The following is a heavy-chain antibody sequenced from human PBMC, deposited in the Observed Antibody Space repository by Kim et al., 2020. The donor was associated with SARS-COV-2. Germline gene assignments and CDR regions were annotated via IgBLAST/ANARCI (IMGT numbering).Heavy chain of an antibody. D-gene: IGHD6-13*01. CDR1: GYTFTSYG. CDR3: ARAPQAAADYYYGMDV. CDR2: ISAYNGNT. J-gene: IGHJ6*02. V-gene: IGHV1-18*01. Sequence: ASVKVSCKASGYTFTSYGISWVRQAPGQGLEWMGWISAYNGNTNYAQKLQGRVTMTTDTSTSTAYMELRSLRSDDTAVYYCARAPQAAADYYYGMDVWGQGTTVTVSS.